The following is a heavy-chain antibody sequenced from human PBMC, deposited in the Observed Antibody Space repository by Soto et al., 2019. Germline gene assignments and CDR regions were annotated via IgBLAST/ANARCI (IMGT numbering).Heavy chain of an antibody. CDR1: TGSSSFTNSY. CDR3: ARNRIEVVWRGFDF. D-gene: IGHD3-10*01. CDR2: SSYNGGT. V-gene: IGHV4-39*01. Sequence: ERLCRTGPVSTGSSSFTNSYGGWIRQPPGKGLQWIGSSSYNGGTFYNPSIKGRVVISFDTSKKQSYLQVNSVTAADTAVYFCARNRIEVVWRGFDFWGQGSQVTVYS. J-gene: IGHJ4*02.